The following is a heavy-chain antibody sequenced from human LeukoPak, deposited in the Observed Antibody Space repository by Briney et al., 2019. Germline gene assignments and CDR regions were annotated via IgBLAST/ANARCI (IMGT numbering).Heavy chain of an antibody. D-gene: IGHD3-10*01. CDR3: ARSKGSGNYFDY. V-gene: IGHV4-59*01. Sequence: SEALCLSSTVPRGSISMYYWYWIREPPGKGLWRVGYISDSGITNYNPSFKSRVSISIDKSKNQVSLKLTSVTAADTAIYYCARSKGSGNYFDYSGQGTLVTVS. CDR2: ISDSGIT. CDR1: RGSISMYY. J-gene: IGHJ4*02.